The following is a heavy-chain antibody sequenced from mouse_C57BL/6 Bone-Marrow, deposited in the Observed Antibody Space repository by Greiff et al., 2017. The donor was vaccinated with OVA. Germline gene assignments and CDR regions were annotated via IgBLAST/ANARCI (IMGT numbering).Heavy chain of an antibody. V-gene: IGHV3-6*01. J-gene: IGHJ3*01. CDR1: GYSITSGYF. CDR2: ISYDGST. Sequence: EVQLQQSGPGLVKPSQSLSLSCSVTGYSITSGYFWYWLRQFPGNLLEWMGYISYDGSTNYHPSLKNRFSITRDTSKNQFFLKLNSVTTEDTATYYCARGDGGFAYWGQGTLVTVSA. CDR3: ARGDGGFAY.